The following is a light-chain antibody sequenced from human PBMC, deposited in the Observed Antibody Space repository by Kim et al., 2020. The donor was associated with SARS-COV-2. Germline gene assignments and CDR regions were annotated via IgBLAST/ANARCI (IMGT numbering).Light chain of an antibody. J-gene: IGKJ4*01. CDR2: GAS. CDR1: QSINNNY. Sequence: APGENATLSCRASQSINNNYLAWYQQKPGQVPRLLIYGASSRATGVPDRFSGSGSGTDFTLTISRLEPEDFAVYYCQDYGSSLFTFGGGTKVDIK. V-gene: IGKV3-20*01. CDR3: QDYGSSLFT.